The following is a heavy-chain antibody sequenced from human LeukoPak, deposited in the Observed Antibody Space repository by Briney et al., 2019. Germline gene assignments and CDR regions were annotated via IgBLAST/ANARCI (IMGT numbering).Heavy chain of an antibody. CDR1: GVSISSSSYY. Sequence: PSEALSLTCTVSGVSISSSSYYWGWIRQPPGKGLEWIGSIYYRGSTYYNPSLKSRVTISVDTSKNQFSLKLSSVTAADTAVYYCASLYCGGDCYPDYWGQGTLVTVSS. V-gene: IGHV4-39*01. CDR2: IYYRGST. J-gene: IGHJ4*02. CDR3: ASLYCGGDCYPDY. D-gene: IGHD2-21*02.